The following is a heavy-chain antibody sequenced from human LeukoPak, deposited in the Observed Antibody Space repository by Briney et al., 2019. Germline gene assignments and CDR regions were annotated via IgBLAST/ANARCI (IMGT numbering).Heavy chain of an antibody. CDR2: INPSGGST. CDR1: GYTFTSYY. V-gene: IGHV1-46*01. D-gene: IGHD6-19*01. Sequence: GASVKVSCKASGYTFTSYYMHWVRQAPGQGLEWMGLINPSGGSTSYAQKFQDRVTMTRDTSTSTVYMELSSLRSEDTAVYYCARDHQQWLVRYYFDYWGQGTLVTVSS. CDR3: ARDHQQWLVRYYFDY. J-gene: IGHJ4*02.